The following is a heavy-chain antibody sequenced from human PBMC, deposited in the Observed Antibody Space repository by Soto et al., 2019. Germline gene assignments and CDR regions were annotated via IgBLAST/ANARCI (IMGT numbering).Heavy chain of an antibody. V-gene: IGHV4-31*03. D-gene: IGHD6-13*01. CDR2: IYYSGST. Sequence: QVQLQESGPGLVKPSQTLSLTCTVSGGSISSGGYYWSWIRQHPGKGLEWIGYIYYSGSTYYNPSLKSRVTISVDTSKNQFALKLSSVTAADTAVYYCARGPLNIAAAGTVDYWGQGTLVTVSS. CDR1: GGSISSGGYY. CDR3: ARGPLNIAAAGTVDY. J-gene: IGHJ4*02.